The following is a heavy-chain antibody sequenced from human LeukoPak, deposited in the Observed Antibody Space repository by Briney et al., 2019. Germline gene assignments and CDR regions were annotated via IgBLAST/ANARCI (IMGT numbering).Heavy chain of an antibody. CDR3: ARLLGYCSSTTCSPFDY. CDR2: IKQDGGEK. V-gene: IGHV3-7*01. J-gene: IGHJ4*02. CDR1: GITFSRYW. D-gene: IGHD2-2*01. Sequence: GGSLRLSCVASGITFSRYWMSWVRQAPGKGLEWVANIKQDGGEKYSVDSVKGRFTISRDNAKNSLYLQMNSLRAEDTAVYYCARLLGYCSSTTCSPFDYWGQGTLVTVSS.